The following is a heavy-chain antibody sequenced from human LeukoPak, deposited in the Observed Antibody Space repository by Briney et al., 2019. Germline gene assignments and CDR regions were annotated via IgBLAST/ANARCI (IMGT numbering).Heavy chain of an antibody. CDR3: ARGPSGVGQEYYFDY. V-gene: IGHV3-21*01. CDR2: ISSSNSYI. CDR1: GFTFSSYS. J-gene: IGHJ4*02. D-gene: IGHD7-27*01. Sequence: PGGSLRLSCAASGFTFSSYSMNWVRQAPGKGLEWVSSISSSNSYIYYADSVKGRFTISRDNAKNSLYLQMNSLRAEDTAVYYCARGPSGVGQEYYFDYWGQGTLVTVSS.